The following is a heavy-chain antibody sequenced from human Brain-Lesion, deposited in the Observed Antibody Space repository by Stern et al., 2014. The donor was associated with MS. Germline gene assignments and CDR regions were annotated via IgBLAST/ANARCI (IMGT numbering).Heavy chain of an antibody. CDR2: IGFARTKK. J-gene: IGHJ6*02. Sequence: QVPLGQPGGGVVQPGRSLRLSCAVSGFTFSSSGMYWVRPAPGTGLEWVAGIGFARTKKNYIESVKGRFTISRDNSKNTLSLQMTSLRAEDTAVYYCAKDKKDSSGWNLYFYGMDVWGQGTTVIVSS. D-gene: IGHD6-19*01. CDR1: GFTFSSSG. V-gene: IGHV3-33*06. CDR3: AKDKKDSSGWNLYFYGMDV.